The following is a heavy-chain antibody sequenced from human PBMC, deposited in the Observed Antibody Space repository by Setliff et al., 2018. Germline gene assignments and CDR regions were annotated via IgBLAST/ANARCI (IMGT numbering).Heavy chain of an antibody. D-gene: IGHD5-18*01. CDR2: FDPEDGET. Sequence: EASVKVSCKVSGYTLTELSMHWVRQAPGKGLEWMGGFDPEDGETIYAQKFQGRVTMTEDTSTDTAYMELSSLRSEDTAVYYCATSVSWIQLVLYPQGHPEPFDYWGQGTLVTVS. CDR3: ATSVSWIQLVLYPQGHPEPFDY. V-gene: IGHV1-24*01. CDR1: GYTLTELS. J-gene: IGHJ4*02.